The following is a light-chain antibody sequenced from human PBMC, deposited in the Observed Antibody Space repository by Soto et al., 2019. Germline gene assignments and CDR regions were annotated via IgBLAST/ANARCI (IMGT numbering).Light chain of an antibody. CDR1: SSDVGGYKY. Sequence: QSALTQPPSASGSPGQSVTISCTGTSSDVGGYKYVSWYQQHPGKAPKLMIYEVSQRPSGVPDRFSGSKSGNTASLTVSGLQADDEADYYCSSYAGSNRVVFGGGTKVTVL. V-gene: IGLV2-8*01. J-gene: IGLJ2*01. CDR3: SSYAGSNRVV. CDR2: EVS.